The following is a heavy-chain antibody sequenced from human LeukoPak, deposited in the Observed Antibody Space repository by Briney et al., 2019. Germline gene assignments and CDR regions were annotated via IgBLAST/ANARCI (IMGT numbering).Heavy chain of an antibody. V-gene: IGHV1-69*13. CDR1: GGTFSSYA. CDR2: IIPIFGTA. CDR3: ARSRRRDIVVVPAAIVGEYYFDY. J-gene: IGHJ4*02. Sequence: ASVKVSCKASGGTFSSYAISWVRQAPGQGLEWMGGIIPIFGTANYAQKFQGRVTITADESTSTAYMELSSLRSEDTAVYYCARSRRRDIVVVPAAIVGEYYFDYWGQETLVTVSS. D-gene: IGHD2-2*02.